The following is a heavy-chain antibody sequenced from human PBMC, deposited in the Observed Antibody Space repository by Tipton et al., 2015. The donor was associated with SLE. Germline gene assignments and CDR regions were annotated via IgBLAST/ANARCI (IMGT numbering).Heavy chain of an antibody. CDR3: ARDSRGGIQLCR. Sequence: QLVQSGGGLVKPGGSLRLSCAASGFTFSSYSMNWVRQAPGKGLEWVSSISSSSSYIYYADSVKGRFTISRDNAKNSLYLQMNSLRAEDTAVYYCARDSRGGIQLCRWGQGTLVTVSS. CDR2: ISSSSSYI. D-gene: IGHD5-18*01. V-gene: IGHV3-21*01. J-gene: IGHJ4*02. CDR1: GFTFSSYS.